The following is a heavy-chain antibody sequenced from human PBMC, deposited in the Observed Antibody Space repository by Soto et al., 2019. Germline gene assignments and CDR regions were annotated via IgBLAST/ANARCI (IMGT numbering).Heavy chain of an antibody. J-gene: IGHJ4*02. D-gene: IGHD4-17*01. CDR3: ARVSRYGDPIDY. CDR1: GGSFTDYY. Sequence: SETLSLTCAVYGGSFTDYYWSWIRQAPGEGLEWIAEINHSGRTNYNPSLKSRVTISIDTSKKQFSLKLSSVTAADTAVYYCARVSRYGDPIDYWGQGTLVTVSS. CDR2: INHSGRT. V-gene: IGHV4-34*01.